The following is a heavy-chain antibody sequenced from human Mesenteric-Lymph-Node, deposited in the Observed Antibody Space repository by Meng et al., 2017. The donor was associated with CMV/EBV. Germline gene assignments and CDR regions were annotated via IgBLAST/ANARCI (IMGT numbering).Heavy chain of an antibody. Sequence: GGSISSGDYYWTWIRQPQGKGLEWIGNIYYSGSTDYNPSLKSRVTISVDTSKNQLSLKLNSVTAADTAVYYCAREGSSWPHNNWFDPWGQGTLVTVSS. J-gene: IGHJ5*02. CDR2: IYYSGST. V-gene: IGHV4-30-4*08. CDR1: GGSISSGDYY. CDR3: AREGSSWPHNNWFDP. D-gene: IGHD6-13*01.